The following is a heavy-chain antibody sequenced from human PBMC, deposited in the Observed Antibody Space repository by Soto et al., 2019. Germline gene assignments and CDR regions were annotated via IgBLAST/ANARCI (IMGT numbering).Heavy chain of an antibody. J-gene: IGHJ5*02. Sequence: EVQLVESGGDLVQPGGSLRLSCAASGFTFSTYWMHWVRQAPGKGLVWVSRINSDGSSTSYADSVKGRFTISRDNAKNTLYPQMNTLRADDTAVYYCAKAWEVNWFDPWGQGTLVTASS. CDR3: AKAWEVNWFDP. V-gene: IGHV3-74*01. D-gene: IGHD1-26*01. CDR2: INSDGSST. CDR1: GFTFSTYW.